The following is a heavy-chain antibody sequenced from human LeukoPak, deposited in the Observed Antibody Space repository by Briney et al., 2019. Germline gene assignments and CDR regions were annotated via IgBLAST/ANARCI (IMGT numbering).Heavy chain of an antibody. CDR2: VSSSGSTV. V-gene: IGHV3-11*01. CDR3: ARVCSSSSGGWFDP. D-gene: IGHD6-6*01. CDR1: GFTFSDYY. Sequence: GGSLRLSCAASGFTFSDYYMSWIRQAPGKGLEWVSYVSSSGSTVYYADSVKGRFTISRDNAKNSLYLQMNSLRAEDTAVYYCARVCSSSSGGWFDPWGQGTLVTVSS. J-gene: IGHJ5*02.